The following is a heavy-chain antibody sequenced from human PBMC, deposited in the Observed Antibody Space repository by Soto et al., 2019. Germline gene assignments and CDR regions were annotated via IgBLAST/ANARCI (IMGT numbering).Heavy chain of an antibody. CDR3: NRGSEYDFWSGYL. J-gene: IGHJ4*02. Sequence: QERLVQSGAEVRKPGSSVKVSCKVTGGTSTRYAINWVRQAPGQGLEWMGGIVPMFGTSKYEQKFQGRVTTTADTSTNIAYMELRSLRSEDTAVYYCNRGSEYDFWSGYLWGQGTLVSVSS. D-gene: IGHD3-3*01. CDR1: GGTSTRYA. V-gene: IGHV1-69*06. CDR2: IVPMFGTS.